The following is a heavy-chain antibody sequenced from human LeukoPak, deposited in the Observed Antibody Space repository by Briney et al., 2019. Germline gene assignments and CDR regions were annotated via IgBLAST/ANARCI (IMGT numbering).Heavy chain of an antibody. CDR1: GFTFSGYW. J-gene: IGHJ3*02. Sequence: GGSLRLSCAASGFTFSGYWMHWVRQAPEKGLVWVSRINSDGRSTSYADSVKGRFTISRDNDKNSLYLQMNSLRAEDTAVYYCVRGYCSGGSCYARAFDIWGQGTMVTVSS. D-gene: IGHD2-15*01. CDR2: INSDGRST. CDR3: VRGYCSGGSCYARAFDI. V-gene: IGHV3-74*01.